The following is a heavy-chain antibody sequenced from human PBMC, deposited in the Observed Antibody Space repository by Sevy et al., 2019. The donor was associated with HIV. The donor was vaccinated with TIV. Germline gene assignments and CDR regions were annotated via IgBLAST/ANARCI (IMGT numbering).Heavy chain of an antibody. CDR2: ISGNSVKT. J-gene: IGHJ5*02. CDR1: GFTFSSYT. V-gene: IGHV3-23*01. D-gene: IGHD4-17*01. CDR3: ARVIDYGELGNWFDP. Sequence: GGSLRLSCAASGFTFSSYTMSWVRQAPGKGLEWVSDISGNSVKTHYADSVKGRFTISRDNAKNSLYLQMNNLGAEDTAVYYCARVIDYGELGNWFDPWGQGTLVTVSS.